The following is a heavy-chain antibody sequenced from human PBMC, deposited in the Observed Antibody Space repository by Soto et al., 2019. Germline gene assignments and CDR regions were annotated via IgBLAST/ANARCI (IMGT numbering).Heavy chain of an antibody. CDR1: GYTFINYY. J-gene: IGHJ4*02. D-gene: IGHD2-8*02. V-gene: IGHV1-46*01. Sequence: QVHLVQSGAEVKKPGASVKVSCKASGYTFINYYIHWVRQAPGHGLEWMAIINPTGGSTNYAQKFQXXXXXXXXXSTSTVYMELSSLTSEDTAMYYCARHLAAGDVWGQGTLVTVSS. CDR3: ARHLAAGDV. CDR2: INPTGGST.